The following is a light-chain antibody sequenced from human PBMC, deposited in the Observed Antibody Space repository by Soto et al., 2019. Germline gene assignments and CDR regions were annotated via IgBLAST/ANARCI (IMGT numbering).Light chain of an antibody. V-gene: IGKV1-13*02. CDR1: QGISSA. CDR3: QQFNSYPPFT. J-gene: IGKJ3*01. Sequence: ALQLTQSPSSLSASVGDRVTITCRASQGISSALAWYQQKPGKAPKLLIYDASSLENGVPSRFSGSGSGTDFTLTISSLQPEDFATYYCQQFNSYPPFTFGPGTKVDIK. CDR2: DAS.